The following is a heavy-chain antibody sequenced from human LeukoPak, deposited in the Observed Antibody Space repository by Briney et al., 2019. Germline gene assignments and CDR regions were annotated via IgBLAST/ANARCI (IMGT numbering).Heavy chain of an antibody. CDR1: GFTFSSYA. CDR2: ISGSGGST. Sequence: GGSLRLSCAASGFTFSSYAMSRVRQAPGKGLEWVSAISGSGGSTYYADSVKGRFTISRDNSKNTLYLQMNSLRAEDTAVYYCAKARGDYGDYGMDVWGQGTTVTVSS. J-gene: IGHJ6*02. D-gene: IGHD4-17*01. V-gene: IGHV3-23*01. CDR3: AKARGDYGDYGMDV.